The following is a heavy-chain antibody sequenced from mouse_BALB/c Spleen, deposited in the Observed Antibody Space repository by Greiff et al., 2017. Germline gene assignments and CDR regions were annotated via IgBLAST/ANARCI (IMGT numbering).Heavy chain of an antibody. CDR1: GYTFTDYN. Sequence: VQLQQSGPELVKPGASVKISCKASGYTFTDYNMHWVKQSHGKSLEWIGYIYPYNGGTGYNQKFKSKATLTVDNSSSTAYMELRSLTSEDSAVYYCARRKDYRYDLDYWGQGTTLTVSS. V-gene: IGHV1S29*02. J-gene: IGHJ2*01. CDR3: ARRKDYRYDLDY. D-gene: IGHD2-14*01. CDR2: IYPYNGGT.